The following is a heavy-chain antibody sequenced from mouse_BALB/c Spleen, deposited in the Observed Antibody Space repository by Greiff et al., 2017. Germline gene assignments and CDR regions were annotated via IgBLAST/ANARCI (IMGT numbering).Heavy chain of an antibody. CDR3: ATYYYGLGY. J-gene: IGHJ2*01. CDR2: IDPENGNT. D-gene: IGHD1-1*01. V-gene: IGHV14-1*02. CDR1: GFNIKDYY. Sequence: EVQLQQSGAELVRPGALVKLSCKASGFNIKDYYMHWVKQRPEQGLEWIGWIDPENGNTIYDPKFQGKASITADTSSNTAYLQLSSLTSEDTAVYYCATYYYGLGYWGQGTTLTVSS.